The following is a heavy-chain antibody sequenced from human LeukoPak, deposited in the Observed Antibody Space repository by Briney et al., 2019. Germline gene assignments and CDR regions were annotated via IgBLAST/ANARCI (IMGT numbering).Heavy chain of an antibody. CDR2: ISYDGSNK. D-gene: IGHD6-13*01. V-gene: IGHV3-30*18. CDR3: AKDRSSTWSWDY. CDR1: GFTFSSYG. Sequence: GGSLRLSCAASGFTFSSYGMHWVRQAPGEGLEWVAVISYDGSNKYYGDSVKGRFTISRDNSKNTLYLQMNSLRAEDTAVYYCAKDRSSTWSWDYWGQGTLVTVSS. J-gene: IGHJ4*02.